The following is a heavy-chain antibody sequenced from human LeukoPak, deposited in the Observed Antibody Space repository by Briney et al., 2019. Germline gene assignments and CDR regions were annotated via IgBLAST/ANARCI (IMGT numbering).Heavy chain of an antibody. CDR2: IYSSGST. D-gene: IGHD3-10*01. Sequence: SETLSLTCNVSGGSIRGYYWSWIRQSPGKGLEWIGYIYSSGSTNYNPSLKSRVTMSVDTSKNQLSLKVSSVTAADTAVYYCARVFDSGSQAYFYYMDVWGKGTTVIISS. CDR3: ARVFDSGSQAYFYYMDV. V-gene: IGHV4-59*01. CDR1: GGSIRGYY. J-gene: IGHJ6*03.